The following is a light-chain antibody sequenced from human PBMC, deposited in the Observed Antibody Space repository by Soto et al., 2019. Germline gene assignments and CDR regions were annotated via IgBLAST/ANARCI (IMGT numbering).Light chain of an antibody. CDR2: DAS. CDR3: QQRSNWPTIT. V-gene: IGKV3-11*01. Sequence: EVVLAQSPGTLSLSPGERATLSCRASQTVGTTYLAWYQQKPGQAPRLLIYDASNRATGIPARFSGSGSGTDFTLTISSLEPEDFAVYYCQQRSNWPTITFGQGTRLEIK. CDR1: QTVGTTY. J-gene: IGKJ5*01.